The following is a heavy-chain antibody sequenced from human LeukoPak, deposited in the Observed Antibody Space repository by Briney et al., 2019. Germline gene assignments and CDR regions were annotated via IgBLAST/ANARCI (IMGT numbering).Heavy chain of an antibody. CDR2: INGDGSST. CDR1: GFTFSSYW. Sequence: GGSLRLSCAASGFTFSSYWMNWVRQAPGRGLVWVSRINGDGSSTNYADSVKGRFTISRDNAKNTLYLQLNSLRAEDTAIYYCARSQGPYDYWGQGTLVTVSS. V-gene: IGHV3-74*01. J-gene: IGHJ4*02. CDR3: ARSQGPYDY.